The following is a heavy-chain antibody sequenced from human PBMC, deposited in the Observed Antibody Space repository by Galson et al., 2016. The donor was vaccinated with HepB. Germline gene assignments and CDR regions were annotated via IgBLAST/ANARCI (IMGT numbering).Heavy chain of an antibody. V-gene: IGHV3-30*03. CDR2: ISYVGSNK. Sequence: SLRLSCAASGFSFSSYGMHWGRQAPGKGLEWVAVISYVGSNKYYADSVKGRFTISRDNSKNTLYLQMNSLRAEDTAVYYCARVGSLYCSGGSCYGPHYGMDVWGKGTTVTVSS. J-gene: IGHJ6*04. D-gene: IGHD2-15*01. CDR1: GFSFSSYG. CDR3: ARVGSLYCSGGSCYGPHYGMDV.